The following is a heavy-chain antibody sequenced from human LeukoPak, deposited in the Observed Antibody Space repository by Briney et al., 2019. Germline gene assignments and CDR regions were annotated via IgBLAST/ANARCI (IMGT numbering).Heavy chain of an antibody. Sequence: ASVKVSCKASGYTFTSYAMNWVREAPGQGLEWMGWINTNTGNPTYAQGFTGRFVFSLDTSVSTAYLQISSLKAEDTAVYYCARERGGMYYYDSSGYPLRYYYYMDVWGKGTTVTVSS. CDR3: ARERGGMYYYDSSGYPLRYYYYMDV. CDR2: INTNTGNP. D-gene: IGHD3-22*01. CDR1: GYTFTSYA. V-gene: IGHV7-4-1*02. J-gene: IGHJ6*03.